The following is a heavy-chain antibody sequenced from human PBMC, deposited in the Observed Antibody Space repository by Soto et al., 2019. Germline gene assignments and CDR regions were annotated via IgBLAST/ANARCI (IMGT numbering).Heavy chain of an antibody. CDR2: IGGSGTGGRT. Sequence: EVHLLESGGDLVQPGGSLRLSCTASGLTFSTYAMSWVRQAPGKGLEWVSAIGGSGTGGRTYYADSVKGRFTISRDNSKSTVNLQMNLLRDDDTAVYYCATSPGGLDGNKTDSYGIDVWGQGTMVTVSS. J-gene: IGHJ6*02. CDR1: GLTFSTYA. D-gene: IGHD3-16*01. CDR3: ATSPGGLDGNKTDSYGIDV. V-gene: IGHV3-23*01.